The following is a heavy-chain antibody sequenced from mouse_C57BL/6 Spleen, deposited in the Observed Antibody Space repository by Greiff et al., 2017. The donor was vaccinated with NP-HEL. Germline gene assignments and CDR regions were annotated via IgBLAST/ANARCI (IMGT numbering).Heavy chain of an antibody. V-gene: IGHV5-4*01. CDR3: AREGAAQEFAY. J-gene: IGHJ3*01. CDR2: ISDGGSYT. D-gene: IGHD3-1*01. CDR1: GFTFSSYA. Sequence: EVQLVESGGGLVKPGGSLKLSCAASGFTFSSYAMSWVRQTPEKRLEWVATISDGGSYTYYPDNVKGRFTISRDNAKNNLYLQMSHLKSEDTAMYYCAREGAAQEFAYWGQGTLVTVSA.